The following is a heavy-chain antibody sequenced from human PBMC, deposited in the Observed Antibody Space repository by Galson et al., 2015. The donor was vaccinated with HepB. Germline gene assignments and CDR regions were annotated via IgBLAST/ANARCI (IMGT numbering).Heavy chain of an antibody. V-gene: IGHV1-69*13. CDR1: GGTFSSYA. Sequence: SVKVSCKASGGTFSSYAISWVRQAPGQGLEWMGGIIPIFGTANYAQKFQGRVTITADESTSTAYMELSSLRSEDTAVYYCAREGDYDFWSGYYNWFDPWGQGTLVTVSS. CDR2: IIPIFGTA. J-gene: IGHJ5*02. D-gene: IGHD3-3*01. CDR3: AREGDYDFWSGYYNWFDP.